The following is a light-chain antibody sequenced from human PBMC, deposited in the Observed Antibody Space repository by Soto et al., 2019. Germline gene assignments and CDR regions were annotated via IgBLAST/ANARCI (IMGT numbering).Light chain of an antibody. J-gene: IGKJ1*01. V-gene: IGKV3-20*01. CDR2: GAS. CDR3: QQYVSSVT. CDR1: QSVDSSF. Sequence: EIVLTQSPGSLSLSPGERATLSCRASQSVDSSFFAWYQQKPGQAPRLLIYGASNRATGIPDRFSGSGSGTDFPLTISRPEPEDFAVYYCQQYVSSVTFGQGTKVEI.